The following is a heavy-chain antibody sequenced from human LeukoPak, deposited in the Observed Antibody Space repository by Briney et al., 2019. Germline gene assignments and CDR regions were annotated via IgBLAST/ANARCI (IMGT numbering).Heavy chain of an antibody. CDR1: GFTFSSYG. CDR3: ARGYCVRNDY. Sequence: GGSLRLSCAASGFTFSSYGMHCVRHAPGKGLEWVAVISYVGSKPYYADSVRGRFTLSRDNSKNTLYLQMNIPRAEDTAVFNRARGYCVRNDYWGQGTLVTVSS. J-gene: IGHJ4*02. D-gene: IGHD3-10*02. CDR2: ISYVGSKP. V-gene: IGHV3-30*03.